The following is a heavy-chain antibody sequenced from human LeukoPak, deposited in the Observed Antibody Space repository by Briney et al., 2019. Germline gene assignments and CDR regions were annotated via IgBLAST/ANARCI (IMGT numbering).Heavy chain of an antibody. V-gene: IGHV4-39*07. J-gene: IGHJ4*02. CDR2: IYYSGST. D-gene: IGHD1-26*01. CDR3: ARDGGSRAVYYFDY. CDR1: GGSISSSSYY. Sequence: PSETLSLTCTVSGGSISSSSYYWGWIRQPPGKGLEWIGSIYYSGSTYYNPSLKSRVTISVDTSKNQFSLKLSSVTAADTAVYYCARDGGSRAVYYFDYWGQGTLVTVSS.